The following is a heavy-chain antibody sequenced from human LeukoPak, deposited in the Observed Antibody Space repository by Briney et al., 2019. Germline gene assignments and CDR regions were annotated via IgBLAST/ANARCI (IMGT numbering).Heavy chain of an antibody. CDR1: GYTFTAYY. J-gene: IGHJ4*02. Sequence: ASVKVSCKASGYTFTAYYMHWVRQAPGQGLEWMGWIITNSGGTNYAQKFQGRVTMTRATSISTAYMELSSLRSDDTAVYYCARRYCSGGTCYSGSDYWGQGTLVTVSS. CDR3: ARRYCSGGTCYSGSDY. CDR2: IITNSGGT. D-gene: IGHD2-15*01. V-gene: IGHV1-2*02.